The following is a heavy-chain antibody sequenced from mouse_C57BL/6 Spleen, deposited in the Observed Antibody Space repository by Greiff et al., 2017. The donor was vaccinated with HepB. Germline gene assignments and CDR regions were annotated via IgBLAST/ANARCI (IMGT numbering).Heavy chain of an antibody. CDR1: GYTFTSYW. V-gene: IGHV1-64*01. CDR3: ARDYYGSSGLY. J-gene: IGHJ2*01. CDR2: IHPNSGST. Sequence: QVQLQQPGAELVKPGASVKLSCKASGYTFTSYWMHWVKQRPGQGLEWIGMIHPNSGSTNYNEKFKSKATLTVDKSSSTAYMQLSSLTSEDSAVYYCARDYYGSSGLYWGQGTTLTVSS. D-gene: IGHD1-1*01.